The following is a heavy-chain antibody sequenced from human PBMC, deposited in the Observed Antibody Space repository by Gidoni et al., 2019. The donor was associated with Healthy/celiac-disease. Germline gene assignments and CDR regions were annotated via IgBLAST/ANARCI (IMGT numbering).Heavy chain of an antibody. Sequence: QVQLVESGGGVVQPGRSLRLSCAASGFTFSSYGLHWVRQAPGKGLEWVAVIWYDGSNKYYADSVKGRFTISRDNSKNTLYLQMNSLRAEDTAVYYCASLGITGTPVLRGYYYGMDVWGQGTTVTVSS. CDR3: ASLGITGTPVLRGYYYGMDV. J-gene: IGHJ6*02. V-gene: IGHV3-33*01. CDR2: IWYDGSNK. CDR1: GFTFSSYG. D-gene: IGHD1-20*01.